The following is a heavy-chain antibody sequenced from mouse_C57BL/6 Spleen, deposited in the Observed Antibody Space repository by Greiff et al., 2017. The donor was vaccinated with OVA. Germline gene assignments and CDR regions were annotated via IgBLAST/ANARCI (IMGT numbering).Heavy chain of an antibody. Sequence: VQVVESGAELVKPGASVKLSCKASGYTFTSYWMHWVKQRPGRGLEWIGRIDPNSGGTKYNEKFKSKATLTVDKPSSTAYMQLSSLTSEDSAVYYCARERAIYYGNYGAMDYWGQGTSVTVSS. D-gene: IGHD2-1*01. J-gene: IGHJ4*01. V-gene: IGHV1-72*01. CDR2: IDPNSGGT. CDR3: ARERAIYYGNYGAMDY. CDR1: GYTFTSYW.